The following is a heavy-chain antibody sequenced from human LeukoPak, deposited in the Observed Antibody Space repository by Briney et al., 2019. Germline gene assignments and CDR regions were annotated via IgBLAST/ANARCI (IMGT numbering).Heavy chain of an antibody. CDR3: ARGGIAVAPDY. CDR1: GYTFIDYY. CDR2: INVKSGAT. V-gene: IGHV1-18*04. J-gene: IGHJ4*02. Sequence: GASVTVSCTASGYTFIDYYFNWVRQAPGQGPEWMGRINVKSGATDYAEKLQGRVTMTTDTSTSTAYMELRSLRSDDTAVYYCARGGIAVAPDYWGQGTLVTVSS. D-gene: IGHD6-19*01.